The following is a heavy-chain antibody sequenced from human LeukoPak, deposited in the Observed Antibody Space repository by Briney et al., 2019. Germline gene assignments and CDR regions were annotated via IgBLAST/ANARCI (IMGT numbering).Heavy chain of an antibody. Sequence: ASVKVSCKASGYTFTSYDINWVRQATGQGLEWMGWMNPNSGNTGYAQKFQGRVTMTRNTSISTAYMELSSLRSEDTAVYYCARIPYYGGNSGDAFDIWGQGTMVTVSS. CDR2: MNPNSGNT. CDR3: ARIPYYGGNSGDAFDI. D-gene: IGHD4-23*01. CDR1: GYTFTSYD. V-gene: IGHV1-8*01. J-gene: IGHJ3*02.